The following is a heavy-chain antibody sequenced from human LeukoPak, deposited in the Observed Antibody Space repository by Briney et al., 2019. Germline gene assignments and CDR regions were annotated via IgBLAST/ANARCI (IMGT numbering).Heavy chain of an antibody. CDR3: ARDGIVATISTYYYYMDV. CDR1: GYTFTIYD. D-gene: IGHD5-12*01. CDR2: MNPNSGNT. V-gene: IGHV1-8*01. J-gene: IGHJ6*03. Sequence: GASVTVSFTSSGYTFTIYDINWVRQPTGQGLGWVRLMNPNSGNTGYAQKFQGRVTMTRNNSISTAYMELSSLRSEDTAVYYCARDGIVATISTYYYYMDVWGKGTTVTVSS.